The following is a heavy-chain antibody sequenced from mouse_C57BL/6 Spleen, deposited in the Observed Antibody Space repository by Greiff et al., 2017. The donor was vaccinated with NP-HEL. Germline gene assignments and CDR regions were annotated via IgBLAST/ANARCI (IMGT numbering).Heavy chain of an antibody. D-gene: IGHD1-1*01. Sequence: QVQLQQPGAELVKPGASVKLSCKASGYTFTSYWMQWVKQRPGQGLEWIGEIDPSDSYTNYNQKFKGKATLTVDTSSSTAYMQLSSLTSEDSAVYYCARSAVVAPLEYWGQGTTLTVSS. J-gene: IGHJ2*01. CDR1: GYTFTSYW. V-gene: IGHV1-50*01. CDR2: IDPSDSYT. CDR3: ARSAVVAPLEY.